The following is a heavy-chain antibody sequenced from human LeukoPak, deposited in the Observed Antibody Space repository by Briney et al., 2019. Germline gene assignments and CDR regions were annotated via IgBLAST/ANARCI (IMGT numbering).Heavy chain of an antibody. CDR3: AKGGGAYGGIDY. Sequence: SGGSLRLSCAVSGXTYSSYAMNWVRQAPGKGLEWVSAISHSGGRTYFADSVKGRFTISRDNAKNTLYLQMNSLRAEDTAIYYCAKGGGAYGGIDYWGQGTLVTVSS. D-gene: IGHD4-23*01. V-gene: IGHV3-23*01. J-gene: IGHJ4*02. CDR2: ISHSGGRT. CDR1: GXTYSSYA.